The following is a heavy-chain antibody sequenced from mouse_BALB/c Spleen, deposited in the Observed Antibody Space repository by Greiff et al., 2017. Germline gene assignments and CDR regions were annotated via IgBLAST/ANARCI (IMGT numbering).Heavy chain of an antibody. CDR3: ARLSSYYFDY. V-gene: IGHV1-54*01. CDR2: INPGSGGT. CDR1: GYAFTNYL. Sequence: VQLQQSGAELVRPGTSVKVSCKASGYAFTNYLIEWVKQRPGQGLEWIGVINPGSGGTNYNEKFKGKATLTADKSSSTAYMQLSSLTSDDSAVYICARLSSYYFDYWGQGTTLTVSS. J-gene: IGHJ2*01.